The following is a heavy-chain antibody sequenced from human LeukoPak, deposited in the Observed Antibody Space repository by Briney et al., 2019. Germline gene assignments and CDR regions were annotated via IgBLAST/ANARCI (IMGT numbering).Heavy chain of an antibody. D-gene: IGHD3-22*01. V-gene: IGHV4-59*07. CDR3: ARGHSYYDSSGPNDY. Sequence: SDTLSLTCTVFGGCTISSYSWKWIRQPPGKGLEWIAYIYYNGSTNYNPSLKSRVTISVDTSKNQFSLMLSSVTAADTAVYYCARGHSYYDSSGPNDYWGQGTLVTVSS. J-gene: IGHJ4*02. CDR2: IYYNGST. CDR1: GGCTISSYS.